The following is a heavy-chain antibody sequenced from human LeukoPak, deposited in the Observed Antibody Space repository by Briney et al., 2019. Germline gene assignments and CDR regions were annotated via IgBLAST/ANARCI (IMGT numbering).Heavy chain of an antibody. D-gene: IGHD2-2*01. CDR3: ARDTGPYCSSTSCYALDY. CDR2: IIPIFGRG. J-gene: IGHJ4*02. V-gene: IGHV1-69*01. CDR1: GCTFSSYA. Sequence: SVNVSCKASGCTFSSYAISWVRQAPAQGLEWMGGIIPIFGRGNYLQKFQGRVTITADESTSTAYMELSSLRSEDTAVYYCARDTGPYCSSTSCYALDYWGQGTLVTVSS.